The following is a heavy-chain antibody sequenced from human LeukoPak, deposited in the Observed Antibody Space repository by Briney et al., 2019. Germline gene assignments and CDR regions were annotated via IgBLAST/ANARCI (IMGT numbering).Heavy chain of an antibody. V-gene: IGHV2-5*01. Sequence: SGPTLVNPTQALTLTCTFSGLSLTSNGVGVGWIRQPPGKALEWLALIYWNDDERYIPPLKSRLTITKHTSKNQVVLTMTNMDPVDTATYYCTHRAGGPSRPHFHYWGQGILVTVSS. D-gene: IGHD3-10*01. CDR2: IYWNDDE. CDR3: THRAGGPSRPHFHY. J-gene: IGHJ4*02. CDR1: GLSLTSNGVG.